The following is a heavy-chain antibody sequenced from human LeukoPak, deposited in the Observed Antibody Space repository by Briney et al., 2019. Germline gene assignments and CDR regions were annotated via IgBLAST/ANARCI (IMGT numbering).Heavy chain of an antibody. D-gene: IGHD2-8*01. CDR1: GFTFSSNA. Sequence: GGSLRLSCATSGFTFSSNAMTWVRQAPGKGLECVSAITAPGDATYYADSVKGRFSISRDNSKNTLYLQLNSLRAEDTAVYYCAKAFGTNGYFQLPIDFWGQGTLVTVSS. CDR2: ITAPGDAT. CDR3: AKAFGTNGYFQLPIDF. V-gene: IGHV3-23*01. J-gene: IGHJ4*02.